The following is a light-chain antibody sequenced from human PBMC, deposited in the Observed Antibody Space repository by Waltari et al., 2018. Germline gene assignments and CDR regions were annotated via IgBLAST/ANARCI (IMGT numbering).Light chain of an antibody. V-gene: IGKV3D-15*01. CDR2: GAT. Sequence: EVVMTQSPATLSVSPGQRATLSCRASQSVSSNLAWYHQRPGQAPRLVINGATTWATGIPARFTGRGSGTEFTLTISSLQSDDSGIYFCQQYFDWPLYTFGQGTKLEIK. CDR3: QQYFDWPLYT. CDR1: QSVSSN. J-gene: IGKJ2*01.